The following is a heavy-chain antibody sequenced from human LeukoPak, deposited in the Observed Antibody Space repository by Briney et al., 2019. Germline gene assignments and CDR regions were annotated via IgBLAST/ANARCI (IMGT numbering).Heavy chain of an antibody. Sequence: SETLSLTCTVSGYSISSGYYWGWIRQPPGKGLEWIGSIYHSGSTYYNPSLKSRVTISVDTSKNQFSLKLSSVTAADTAVYYCARRGLSTVTQPGVIDYWGQGTLVTVSS. J-gene: IGHJ4*02. CDR2: IYHSGST. D-gene: IGHD4-17*01. CDR1: GYSISSGYY. V-gene: IGHV4-38-2*02. CDR3: ARRGLSTVTQPGVIDY.